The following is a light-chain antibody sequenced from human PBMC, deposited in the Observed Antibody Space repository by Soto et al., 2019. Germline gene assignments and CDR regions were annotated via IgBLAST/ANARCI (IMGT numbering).Light chain of an antibody. CDR1: STDIGSYNY. CDR2: DVS. J-gene: IGLJ2*01. Sequence: QSVLTQPASLSGSPGQSITISCTGTSTDIGSYNYVSWYQQHPGKAPKLMIFDVSYRPSGISDRFSGSKSGKTASLTISGLQPEDEADYYCSSYGASSTLFGGGTKLTVL. CDR3: SSYGASSTL. V-gene: IGLV2-14*03.